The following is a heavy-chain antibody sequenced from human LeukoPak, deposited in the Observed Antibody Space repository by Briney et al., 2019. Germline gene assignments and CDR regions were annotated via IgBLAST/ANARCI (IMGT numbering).Heavy chain of an antibody. J-gene: IGHJ4*02. CDR2: ISSSSSYT. V-gene: IGHV3-11*03. Sequence: GGSLRLSCAASGFTFRDYYMSWIRQAPGKGLEWVSYISSSSSYTNYADSVKGRFTISRDNAKNSPYLQMNSLRAEDTAVYYCARARGNCGGDCYPFDYWGQGTLVTVSS. D-gene: IGHD2-21*02. CDR1: GFTFRDYY. CDR3: ARARGNCGGDCYPFDY.